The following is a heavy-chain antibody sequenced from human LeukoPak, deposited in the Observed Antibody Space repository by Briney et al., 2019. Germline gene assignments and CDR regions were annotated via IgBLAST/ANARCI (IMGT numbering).Heavy chain of an antibody. CDR3: AKRITLITSPYFDH. Sequence: AGGSLRLSCAASGFTFSDYYVSWILQAPGKGLEWVSYISSNSRYTHYADSVKGRSTISRDNAKNSLYLQMNSLRAEDTAVYYCAKRITLITSPYFDHWGQGTLVIVSS. V-gene: IGHV3-11*03. D-gene: IGHD3-22*01. CDR1: GFTFSDYY. CDR2: ISSNSRYT. J-gene: IGHJ4*02.